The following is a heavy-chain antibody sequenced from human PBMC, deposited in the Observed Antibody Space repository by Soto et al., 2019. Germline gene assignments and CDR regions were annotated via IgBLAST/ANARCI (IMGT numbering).Heavy chain of an antibody. CDR3: AREGDSSSPKVYYYYYMDV. V-gene: IGHV3-21*01. J-gene: IGHJ6*03. CDR1: GFTFSSYS. D-gene: IGHD6-6*01. Sequence: EVQLVESGGGLVKPGGSLRLSCAASGFTFSSYSMYWVRQAPGKGLEWVSSISSSSSYIYYADSVKGRFTISRDNAKNSLYLQMNSLRAEDTAVYYCAREGDSSSPKVYYYYYMDVWGKGTTVTVSS. CDR2: ISSSSSYI.